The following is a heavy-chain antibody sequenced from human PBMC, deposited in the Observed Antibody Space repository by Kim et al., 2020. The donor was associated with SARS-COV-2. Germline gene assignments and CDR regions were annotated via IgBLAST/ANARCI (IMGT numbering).Heavy chain of an antibody. CDR3: ARDGPKTWSPPVAYFDS. D-gene: IGHD2-8*01. J-gene: IGHJ5*01. Sequence: GGSLRLSCAASGFNFRSYAMHWVRQAPGKGLEWLAAISFDGSRTFYADSVKGRFTISRDNSDNTLYLQIHSLRSEDTTVYFCARDGPKTWSPPVAYFDS. V-gene: IGHV3-30-3*01. CDR2: ISFDGSRT. CDR1: GFNFRSYA.